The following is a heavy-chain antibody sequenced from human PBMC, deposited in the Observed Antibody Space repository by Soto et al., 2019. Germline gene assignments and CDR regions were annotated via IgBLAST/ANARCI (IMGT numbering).Heavy chain of an antibody. CDR1: GGSISSGGYY. CDR2: IYYSGST. CDR3: ASDSYGSLGLDY. D-gene: IGHD5-18*01. J-gene: IGHJ4*02. Sequence: QVQLQESGPGLVKPSQTLSLTCTVSGGSISSGGYYLSWIRQHPGKGLEWSGYIYYSGSTYYNPSLKRRVTISVDTSKNQFSLKLSSVTAADTAVYYCASDSYGSLGLDYWGQGTLVTVSS. V-gene: IGHV4-31*03.